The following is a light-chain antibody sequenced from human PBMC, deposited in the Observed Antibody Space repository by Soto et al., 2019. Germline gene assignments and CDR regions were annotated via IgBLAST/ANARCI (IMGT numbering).Light chain of an antibody. Sequence: QSVLTQPPSASGTPGQRVFISCSGSSSNNGGTNYAYWYQQLPGAAPKLLMHSNNLTPSAVPERISGSKSGTSASLAISGVRCEDEAVYYCAAWDDRLGAVIFGGGTK. V-gene: IGLV1-47*02. CDR3: AAWDDRLGAVI. J-gene: IGLJ2*01. CDR1: SSNNGGTNY. CDR2: SNN.